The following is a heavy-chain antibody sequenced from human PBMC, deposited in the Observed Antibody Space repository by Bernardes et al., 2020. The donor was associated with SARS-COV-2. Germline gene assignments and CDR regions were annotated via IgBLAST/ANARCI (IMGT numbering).Heavy chain of an antibody. J-gene: IGHJ5*02. Sequence: GSVSRSCAASGFTFSSYWMHWVRQAPGKGLVWVSRINSDGSSTSYADSVKGRFTISRDNAKNTLFLQMSSLRAEDTAMYYCARDLGYCTNGVCSPWGQGTLVTVSS. CDR1: GFTFSSYW. D-gene: IGHD2-8*01. V-gene: IGHV3-74*01. CDR2: INSDGSST. CDR3: ARDLGYCTNGVCSP.